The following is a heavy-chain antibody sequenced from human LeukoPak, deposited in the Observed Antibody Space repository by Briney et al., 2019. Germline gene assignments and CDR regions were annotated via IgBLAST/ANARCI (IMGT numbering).Heavy chain of an antibody. CDR3: ASRYYDFWSGYYGTIDY. V-gene: IGHV4-30-4*08. J-gene: IGHJ4*02. CDR2: IYYSGST. Sequence: SQTLSLTCTVSGGSISSGDYYWSWIRQPPGKGLEWIGYIYYSGSTYYNPSLKSRVTISVDTSKNQFSLKLSSVTAADTAVYHCASRYYDFWSGYYGTIDYWGQGTLVTVSS. CDR1: GGSISSGDYY. D-gene: IGHD3-3*01.